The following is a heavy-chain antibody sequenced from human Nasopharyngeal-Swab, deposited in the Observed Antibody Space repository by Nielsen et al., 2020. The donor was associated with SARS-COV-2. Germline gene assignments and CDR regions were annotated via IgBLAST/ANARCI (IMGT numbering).Heavy chain of an antibody. D-gene: IGHD3-3*01. CDR1: GFTFSSYA. Sequence: GGSLRLSCAASGFTFSSYAMSWVRQAPGTGLEWVSAISGSGGSTYYADSVKGRFTISRDNSKNTLYLQMNSLRAEDTAVYYCAKGSGITIFGVVIPSDAFDIWGQGTMVTVSS. J-gene: IGHJ3*02. V-gene: IGHV3-23*01. CDR3: AKGSGITIFGVVIPSDAFDI. CDR2: ISGSGGST.